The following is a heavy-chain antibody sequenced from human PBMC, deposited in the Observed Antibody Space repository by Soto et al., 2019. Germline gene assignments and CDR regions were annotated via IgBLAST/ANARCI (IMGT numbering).Heavy chain of an antibody. V-gene: IGHV4-61*01. Sequence: QVQLQESGPGLVKPSETLSLTCTVSGGSVSSGSYHWGWVRQPPGKGLEWIGYIYHSGSTNYNPSLKSRVTISVDTSKNQSSLSLTSVTAADTAVYYCARLSVAWFDPWGPGTLVTVAS. D-gene: IGHD6-19*01. CDR1: GGSVSSGSYH. CDR3: ARLSVAWFDP. J-gene: IGHJ5*02. CDR2: IYHSGST.